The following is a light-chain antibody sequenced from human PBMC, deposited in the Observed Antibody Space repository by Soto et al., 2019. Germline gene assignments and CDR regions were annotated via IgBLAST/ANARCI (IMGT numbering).Light chain of an antibody. V-gene: IGLV2-11*01. J-gene: IGLJ1*01. CDR2: DGT. CDR3: CSYAGSYTYV. Sequence: QSALTQPRSVSGSPGQSVTISCTGTNSDVGGYDYVSWYQQHAGKAPKLMIYDGTTRPSGVPDRFSGSKSGNTASLTISGLQAEDEADYHCCSYAGSYTYVFGTGTKLTVL. CDR1: NSDVGGYDY.